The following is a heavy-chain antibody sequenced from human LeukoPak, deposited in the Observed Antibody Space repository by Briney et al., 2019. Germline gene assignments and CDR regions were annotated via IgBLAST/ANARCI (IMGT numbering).Heavy chain of an antibody. CDR3: AREAKWELPNFDY. V-gene: IGHV3-23*01. CDR1: GFTFSSSA. J-gene: IGHJ4*02. CDR2: ISASGGST. Sequence: GGSLRLSCAASGFTFSSSAMSWVRQVPGKGLEWVSGISASGGSTYYADSVKGRFTISRDNSKNTLYLQMNSLRAEDTAVYYCAREAKWELPNFDYWGQGTLVTVSS. D-gene: IGHD1-26*01.